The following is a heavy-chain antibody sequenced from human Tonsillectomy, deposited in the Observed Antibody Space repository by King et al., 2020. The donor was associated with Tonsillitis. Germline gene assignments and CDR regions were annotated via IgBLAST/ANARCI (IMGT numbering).Heavy chain of an antibody. Sequence: QLVQSGAEVKKPGASVKVSCKASGYTFTSYGISWVRQAPGQGLEWMGWISAYNGNTNYAQKLQGRVTMTTDTSTSTAHMELRGLRSDDTAVYDCARDVLDDYYYYGMDVWGQGTTVTVSS. J-gene: IGHJ6*02. V-gene: IGHV1-18*01. D-gene: IGHD3-3*01. CDR1: GYTFTSYG. CDR2: ISAYNGNT. CDR3: ARDVLDDYYYYGMDV.